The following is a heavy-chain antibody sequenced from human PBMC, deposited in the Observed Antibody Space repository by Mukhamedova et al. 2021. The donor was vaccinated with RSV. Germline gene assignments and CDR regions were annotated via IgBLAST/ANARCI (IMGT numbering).Heavy chain of an antibody. CDR2: ISSSDKTI. CDR3: VRGGYCTNTICYRLNAFEI. D-gene: IGHD2-2*01. V-gene: IGHV3-48*03. J-gene: IGHJ3*02. Sequence: PGKGLEWVSYISSSDKTIYYADSVRGRFTISRDNAKSSLYLQMNSLRAEDTAVYYCVRGGYCTNTICYRLNAFEIWGLGTTVT.